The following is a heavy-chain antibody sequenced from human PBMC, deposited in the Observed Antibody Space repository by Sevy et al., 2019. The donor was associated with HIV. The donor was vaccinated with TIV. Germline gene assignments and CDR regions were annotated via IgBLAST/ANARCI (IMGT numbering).Heavy chain of an antibody. CDR2: IKQDGSEK. Sequence: GGSLRLSCAASGFTCSSYWMSWVRQAPGKGLEWVANIKQDGSEKYYVDSVKGRFTISRDNAKNSLYLQMNSLRAEDTAVYYCAREGSSWPYYYYYYMDVWGKGTTVTVSS. D-gene: IGHD6-13*01. CDR3: AREGSSWPYYYYYYMDV. J-gene: IGHJ6*03. CDR1: GFTCSSYW. V-gene: IGHV3-7*01.